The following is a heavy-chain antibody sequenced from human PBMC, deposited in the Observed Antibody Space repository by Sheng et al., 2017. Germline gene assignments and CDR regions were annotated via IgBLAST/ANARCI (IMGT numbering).Heavy chain of an antibody. CDR2: IYTSGST. D-gene: IGHD4-17*01. V-gene: IGHV4-61*02. J-gene: IGHJ6*02. CDR3: ARGDATTVTQGYYYYYGMDV. CDR1: GGSISSGSYY. Sequence: QVQLQESGPGLVKPSQTLSLTCTVSGGSISSGSYYWSWIRQPAGKGLEWIGRIYTSGSTNYNPSLKSRVTISVDTSKNQFSLKLSSVTAADTAVYYCARGDATTVTQGYYYYYGMDVWGQGTTVTVSS.